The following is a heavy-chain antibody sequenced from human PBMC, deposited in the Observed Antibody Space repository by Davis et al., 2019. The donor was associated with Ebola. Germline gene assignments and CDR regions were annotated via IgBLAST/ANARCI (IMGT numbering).Heavy chain of an antibody. CDR3: ARGRFLEWLSPRNYYYYGMDV. Sequence: SETLSLTCAVYGGSFSGYYWSWIRQPPGKGLEWIGEINHSGSTNYNPSLKSRVTISVDTSKNQFSLKLSSVTAADTAVYYCARGRFLEWLSPRNYYYYGMDVWGQGTTVTVSS. V-gene: IGHV4-34*01. CDR2: INHSGST. D-gene: IGHD3-3*01. CDR1: GGSFSGYY. J-gene: IGHJ6*02.